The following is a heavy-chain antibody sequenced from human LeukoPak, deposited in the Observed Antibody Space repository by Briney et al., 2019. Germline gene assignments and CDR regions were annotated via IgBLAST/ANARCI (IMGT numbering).Heavy chain of an antibody. D-gene: IGHD2-15*01. CDR3: APTLLGSCSGGSCPLVP. V-gene: IGHV4-4*07. J-gene: IGHJ5*02. CDR1: GGSISSYY. CDR2: IYTSGST. Sequence: PSETLCLTCTVSGGSISSYYWSWIRQPAGKGLEWIGRIYTSGSTYYNPSLKSRVTIYVDTSKNQFSLKLSSVTAADTAVYYCAPTLLGSCSGGSCPLVPWGQGTLVTVSS.